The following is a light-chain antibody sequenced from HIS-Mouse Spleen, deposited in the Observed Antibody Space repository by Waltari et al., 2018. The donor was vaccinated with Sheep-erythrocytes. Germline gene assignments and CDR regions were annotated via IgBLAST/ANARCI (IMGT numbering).Light chain of an antibody. V-gene: IGLV2-11*01. CDR3: CSYAGSYNHV. CDR2: DVS. J-gene: IGLJ1*01. Sequence: QSALTQPRSVSGSPGLSATIPCTGTSSDVGGYNHLSWYQQHPGKAPKLMIYDVSKRPSGVPDRFSGSKSGNTASLTISGLQAEDEADYYCCSYAGSYNHVFATGTKVTVL. CDR1: SSDVGGYNH.